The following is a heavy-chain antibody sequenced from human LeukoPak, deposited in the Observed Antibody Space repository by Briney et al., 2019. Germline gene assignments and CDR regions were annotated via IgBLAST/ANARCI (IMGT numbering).Heavy chain of an antibody. CDR1: GFTFDDYA. V-gene: IGHV3-43D*03. Sequence: GGSLRLSCAASGFTFDDYAMHWVRQAPGKGLEWVSLISWDGGSTYYADSVKGRFTISRDNSKNSLYLQMNSLRAEDTALYYCAKDMAAYYYASGNIDYWGQGTLVTVPS. J-gene: IGHJ4*02. CDR3: AKDMAAYYYASGNIDY. CDR2: ISWDGGST. D-gene: IGHD3-10*01.